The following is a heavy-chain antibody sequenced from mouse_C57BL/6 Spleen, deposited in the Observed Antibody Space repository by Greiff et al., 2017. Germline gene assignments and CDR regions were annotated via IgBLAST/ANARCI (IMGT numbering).Heavy chain of an antibody. Sequence: VQLQQSGPELVKPGASVKMSCKASGYTFTDYNMHWVKQSHGQSLEWIGYINPNNGGTSYNQKFKGKATLTVNKSSSTAYMELRSLTSEDSAVYYCARSPDGYYVLFAYWGQGTLVTVSA. CDR1: GYTFTDYN. V-gene: IGHV1-22*01. J-gene: IGHJ3*01. CDR2: INPNNGGT. CDR3: ARSPDGYYVLFAY. D-gene: IGHD2-3*01.